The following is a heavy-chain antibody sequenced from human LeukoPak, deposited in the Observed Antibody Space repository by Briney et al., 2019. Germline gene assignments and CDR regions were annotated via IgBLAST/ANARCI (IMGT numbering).Heavy chain of an antibody. J-gene: IGHJ4*02. Sequence: GGSLRLSCAASGFTFSDYYMDWVRQAPGKGLEWVGRSRNKANSYTTEYAASVKCRFTISREDSKISLYLQMNSLKTEDTAVYYCARVRYCSGGSCHSFDYWGQGTPVTVSS. D-gene: IGHD2-15*01. CDR3: ARVRYCSGGSCHSFDY. V-gene: IGHV3-72*01. CDR2: SRNKANSYTT. CDR1: GFTFSDYY.